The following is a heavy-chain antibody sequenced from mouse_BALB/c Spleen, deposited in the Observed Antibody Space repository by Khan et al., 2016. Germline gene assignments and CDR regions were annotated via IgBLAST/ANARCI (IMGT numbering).Heavy chain of an antibody. V-gene: IGHV2-2*02. CDR3: ARNWDY. J-gene: IGHJ2*01. Sequence: QVQLKQSGPGLVQPSQSLSITCTVSGFSLTSYGVHWVRQSPGKGLKWLGVIWSGGSTDYNAAFLYGLITSKVNSNSQVFFKMNSLQANDTGIYYCARNWDYWGQGTTLAGSS. CDR1: GFSLTSYG. CDR2: IWSGGST.